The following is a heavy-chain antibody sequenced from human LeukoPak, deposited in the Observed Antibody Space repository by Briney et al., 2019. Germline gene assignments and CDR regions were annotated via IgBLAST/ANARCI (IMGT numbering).Heavy chain of an antibody. CDR2: IRYDGSNK. J-gene: IGHJ4*02. D-gene: IGHD1-7*01. CDR3: ARDRNTWNSGHFDI. Sequence: GGSLRLSCAASGFTFSSYGMHWVRQAPGKGLEWVAFIRYDGSNKYYADSVKGRFTISRDNSKNTLYLQMNSLRPEDTAVYYCARDRNTWNSGHFDIWGQGTLVAVSS. CDR1: GFTFSSYG. V-gene: IGHV3-30*02.